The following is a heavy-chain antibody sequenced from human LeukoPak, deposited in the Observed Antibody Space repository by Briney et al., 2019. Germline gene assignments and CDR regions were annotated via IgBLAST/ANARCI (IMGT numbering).Heavy chain of an antibody. J-gene: IGHJ3*02. CDR2: ISGSGGST. CDR1: GFTFSSYA. V-gene: IGHV3-23*01. Sequence: GGSLRLSCAASGFTFSSYAMSWVRQAPGKGLEWVSDISGSGGSTYYADSVKGRFTISRDNSKNTLYLQMNSLRAEDTAVYYCAKDRIMTTVTMWPNFDIWGQGTMVTVSS. CDR3: AKDRIMTTVTMWPNFDI. D-gene: IGHD4-17*01.